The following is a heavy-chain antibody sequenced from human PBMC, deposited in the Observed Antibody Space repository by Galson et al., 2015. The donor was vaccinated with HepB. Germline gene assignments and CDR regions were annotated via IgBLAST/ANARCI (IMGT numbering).Heavy chain of an antibody. CDR2: INAGNGNT. CDR1: GYTFTSYA. D-gene: IGHD6-6*01. Sequence: SVKVSCKASGYTFTSYAMHWVRQAPGQRLEWMGWINAGNGNTKYSQKFQGRVTITRDTSASTAYMELSSLRSEDTAVYYCASDGIAARPVYYYYMDVWGKGTTVTVSS. J-gene: IGHJ6*03. V-gene: IGHV1-3*01. CDR3: ASDGIAARPVYYYYMDV.